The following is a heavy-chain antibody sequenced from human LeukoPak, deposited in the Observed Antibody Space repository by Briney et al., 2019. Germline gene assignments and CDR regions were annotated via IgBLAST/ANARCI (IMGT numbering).Heavy chain of an antibody. CDR3: ARLAPDYADYWFDP. V-gene: IGHV5-51*01. Sequence: GESLKISCKTSGYDFSTKWIGWVRQMPGKGLEWMGIIYPSDSITKYNVSFQGHVTISADTSINTAYLQWRSLKASDTAMYYCARLAPDYADYWFDPWGQGTLVTVSS. J-gene: IGHJ5*02. D-gene: IGHD4-17*01. CDR2: IYPSDSIT. CDR1: GYDFSTKW.